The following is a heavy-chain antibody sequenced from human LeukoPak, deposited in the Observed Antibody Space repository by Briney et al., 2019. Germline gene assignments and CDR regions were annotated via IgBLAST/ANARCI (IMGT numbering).Heavy chain of an antibody. CDR1: GGSISSGGYY. D-gene: IGHD3-22*01. V-gene: IGHV4-31*03. J-gene: IGHJ4*02. CDR3: AGGRGPTYYYDSSGYYS. Sequence: SETLSLTCTVSGGSISSGGYYWSWIRQHPGKGLEWIGYIYYSGSTYYNPSLKSRVTISVDTSKNQFSLKLGSVTAADTAVYYCAGGRGPTYYYDSSGYYSWGQGTLVTVSS. CDR2: IYYSGST.